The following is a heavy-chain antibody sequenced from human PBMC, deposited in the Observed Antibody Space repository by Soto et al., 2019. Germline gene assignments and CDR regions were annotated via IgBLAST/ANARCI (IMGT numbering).Heavy chain of an antibody. J-gene: IGHJ3*02. D-gene: IGHD2-15*01. CDR2: FGTSANNT. Sequence: EEQLLESGGGLVQPGGSLRISCVASGFTFSSSDMNWVRQAPGKGLEWVSTFGTSANNTYYADSVRGRFTISRDNSKNTLYLQMNSLRVDDTAVYYCAKARRLLKRGGAFDIWGQGTMVTVSS. CDR1: GFTFSSSD. CDR3: AKARRLLKRGGAFDI. V-gene: IGHV3-23*01.